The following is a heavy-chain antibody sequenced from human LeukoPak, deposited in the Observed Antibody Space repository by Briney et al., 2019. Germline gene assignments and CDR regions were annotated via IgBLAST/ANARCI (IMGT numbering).Heavy chain of an antibody. CDR3: ARGRNRYYYGLGTPRGWFDP. CDR1: GGSFSGYY. D-gene: IGHD3-10*01. J-gene: IGHJ5*02. Sequence: SETLSLTCAVYGGSFSGYYWSWIRQPPGKGLEWIGEINHSGSTNYNPSLKSRVTISVDTSKNQFSLKLSSVTAADTAVYYCARGRNRYYYGLGTPRGWFDPWGQGTLVTVSS. CDR2: INHSGST. V-gene: IGHV4-34*01.